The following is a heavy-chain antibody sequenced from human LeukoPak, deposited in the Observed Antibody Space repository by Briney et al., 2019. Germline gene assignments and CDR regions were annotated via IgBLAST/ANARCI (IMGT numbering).Heavy chain of an antibody. CDR2: ISSSGGSP. V-gene: IGHV3-23*01. CDR1: GLTFSSHA. D-gene: IGHD1-26*01. J-gene: IGHJ4*02. CDR3: AKAVVGAYFFDY. Sequence: GGSLRLSCAASGLTFSSHAMTWVRQAPGKGLEWVSGISSSGGSPNYADSVTGRFTISRDNSKNTLYLQMNSLRAEDTAVYYCAKAVVGAYFFDYWGQGTLVTVSS.